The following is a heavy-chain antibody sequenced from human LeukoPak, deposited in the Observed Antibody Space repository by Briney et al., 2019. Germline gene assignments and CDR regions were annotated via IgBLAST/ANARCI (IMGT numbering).Heavy chain of an antibody. Sequence: GGALRLFCAASGFTFSDYYMSWIRQAPGEGLEWVSYISSSSSYTNYADSVKGRFTISRDNAKNSLYLQMNSLRAEDTAVYYCARWNYYGSGSYYQFDYWGQGTLVTVSS. CDR1: GFTFSDYY. V-gene: IGHV3-11*03. CDR3: ARWNYYGSGSYYQFDY. J-gene: IGHJ4*02. CDR2: ISSSSSYT. D-gene: IGHD3-10*01.